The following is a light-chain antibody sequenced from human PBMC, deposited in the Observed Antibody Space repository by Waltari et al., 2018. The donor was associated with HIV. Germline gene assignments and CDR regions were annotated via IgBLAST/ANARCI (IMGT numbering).Light chain of an antibody. CDR2: GVS. V-gene: IGKV3-20*01. CDR1: QSVDTTY. Sequence: DIVLTQSPGTLSLSPGERATLSCRASQSVDTTYLAWYQQKPGQAPRLLIYGVSSRATGIPDRFSGSGSETDFALTISRLEPEDFALYYCQHYAISPPMYTFGQGTKLEIK. CDR3: QHYAISPPMYT. J-gene: IGKJ2*01.